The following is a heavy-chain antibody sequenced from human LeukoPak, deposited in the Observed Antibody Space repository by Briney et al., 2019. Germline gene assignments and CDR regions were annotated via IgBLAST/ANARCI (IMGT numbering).Heavy chain of an antibody. J-gene: IGHJ6*02. Sequence: PSETLSLTCAVSGGSISSSNWWSWVRQPPGKALEWIGEIYHSGSTNYNPSLKSRVTISVDKSKNQFSLKLSSVTAADTAVYYCARGEDCSSTSCYDPYYYGMDVWGQGTTVTVSS. CDR3: ARGEDCSSTSCYDPYYYGMDV. CDR1: GGSISSSNW. CDR2: IYHSGST. D-gene: IGHD2-2*01. V-gene: IGHV4-4*02.